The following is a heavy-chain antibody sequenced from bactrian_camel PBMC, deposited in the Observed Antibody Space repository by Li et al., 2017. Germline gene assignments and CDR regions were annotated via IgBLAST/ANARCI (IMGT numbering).Heavy chain of an antibody. CDR3: AKDLRGLSSLDDTGTY. Sequence: HVQLVESGGGLVQPGGSLRLSCAASGFNFGAYWMYWVRQAPGKGLEWVSGIDTGGGNTYYADSVKGRFTISRDNTKNMLYLQMNRLEGEDTAMYYCAKDLRGLSSLDDTGTYWGKGTQVTVS. CDR1: GFNFGAYW. D-gene: IGHD1*01. J-gene: IGHJ4*01. CDR2: IDTGGGNT. V-gene: IGHV3S1*01.